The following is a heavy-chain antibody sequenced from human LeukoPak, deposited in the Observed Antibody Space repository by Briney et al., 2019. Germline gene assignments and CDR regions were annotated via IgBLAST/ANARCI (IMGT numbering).Heavy chain of an antibody. CDR2: ISAYNGNT. D-gene: IGHD1-14*01. CDR3: ARAPDWFDP. Sequence: ASVKLSCTASGYAFTSYDISWVRQAPGQGLEWMGWISAYNGNTNYAQKLQGGVTMTTDTSTSTAYMELRSLRSDDTAVYYCARAPDWFDPWGQGTLVTVSS. J-gene: IGHJ5*02. CDR1: GYAFTSYD. V-gene: IGHV1-18*01.